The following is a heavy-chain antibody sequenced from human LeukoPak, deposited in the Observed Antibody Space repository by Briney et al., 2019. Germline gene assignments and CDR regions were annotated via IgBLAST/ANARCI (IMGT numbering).Heavy chain of an antibody. Sequence: SETLSLTCTVSGGSISSYYWSWIRQPPGKGLEWIGYIYYSGSTNYNPSLKSRVTISVDKSKNQFSLKLSSVTAADTAVYYCARARGRWLFDYWGQGTLVTVSS. CDR2: IYYSGST. D-gene: IGHD3-22*01. V-gene: IGHV4-59*12. CDR1: GGSISSYY. CDR3: ARARGRWLFDY. J-gene: IGHJ4*02.